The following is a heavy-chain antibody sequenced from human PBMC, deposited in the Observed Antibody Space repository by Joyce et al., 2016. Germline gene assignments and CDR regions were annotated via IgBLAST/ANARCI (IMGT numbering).Heavy chain of an antibody. D-gene: IGHD6-6*01. V-gene: IGHV3-74*01. CDR2: INTDGRRT. J-gene: IGHJ5*02. CDR1: GFSFSGYW. Sequence: EVQLVESGGGLVQPGGSLRLSCAASGFSFSGYWRHWVRQAPGKGVVWGSRINTDGRRTRFADAVKGRFTISRDNAKNTLYLQMNSLRAEDTAVYYCVRGISARPGGPNWFDPWGQGTLVTVSS. CDR3: VRGISARPGGPNWFDP.